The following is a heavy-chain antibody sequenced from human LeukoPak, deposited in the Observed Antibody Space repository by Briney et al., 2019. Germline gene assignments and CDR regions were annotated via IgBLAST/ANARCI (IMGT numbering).Heavy chain of an antibody. CDR3: ERGSNPPQLIDY. CDR1: GFNFRLHA. CDR2: IDSDSSDI. Sequence: GGSLRLSCAGSGFNFRLHAMNWVRQAPGKGLEWVSYIDSDSSDILYADSVKGRFTISRAIAKNSLYLQMNSLRAEDTAVYFCERGSNPPQLIDYWGQGTLVAVSS. D-gene: IGHD5-18*01. J-gene: IGHJ4*02. V-gene: IGHV3-21*05.